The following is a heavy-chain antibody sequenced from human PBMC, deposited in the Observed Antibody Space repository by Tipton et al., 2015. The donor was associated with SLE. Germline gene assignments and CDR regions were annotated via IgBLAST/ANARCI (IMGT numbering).Heavy chain of an antibody. CDR1: GGSISSSNYY. J-gene: IGHJ4*02. D-gene: IGHD5/OR15-5a*01. CDR2: ISYTGTT. CDR3: ARDRSSVSD. Sequence: TLSLTCTVSGGSISSSNYYWGWTRQPPGKGLEWIGSISYTGTTSYSPSLESRVTISIDTSKNQFSLKLTSVTAADTAVYFCARDRSSVSDWGQGTQVIVSP. V-gene: IGHV4-39*07.